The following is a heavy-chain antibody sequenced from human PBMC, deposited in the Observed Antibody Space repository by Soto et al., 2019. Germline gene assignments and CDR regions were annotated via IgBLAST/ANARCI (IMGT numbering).Heavy chain of an antibody. CDR1: GFTFDDYA. CDR2: ISWNSGSI. J-gene: IGHJ3*02. V-gene: IGHV3-9*01. CDR3: AKDFHHGDYDPTVGAFDI. Sequence: GGSLRLSCAASGFTFDDYAMHWVRQAPGKGLEWVSGISWNSGSIGYADSVKGRFTISRDNAKNSLYLQMNSLRAEDTALYYCAKDFHHGDYDPTVGAFDIWGQGTMVTVSS. D-gene: IGHD4-17*01.